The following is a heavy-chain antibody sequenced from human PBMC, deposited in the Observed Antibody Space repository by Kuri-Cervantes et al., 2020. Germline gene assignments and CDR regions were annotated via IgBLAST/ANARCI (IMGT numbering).Heavy chain of an antibody. V-gene: IGHV4-30-4*01. CDR1: GGSISSGDYY. CDR3: ARGGLGYQNWFDP. Sequence: SCTVSGGSISSGDYYWSWIRQPPGKGLEWIGYIYYSGSTYYNPSLKSRVTISVDTSKNQFSLKLSSVTAADTAVYYCARGGLGYQNWFDPWGQGTLVTVSS. J-gene: IGHJ5*02. D-gene: IGHD5-12*01. CDR2: IYYSGST.